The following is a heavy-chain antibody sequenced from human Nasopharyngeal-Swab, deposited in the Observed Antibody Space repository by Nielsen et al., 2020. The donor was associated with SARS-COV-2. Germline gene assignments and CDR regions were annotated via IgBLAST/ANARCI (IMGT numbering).Heavy chain of an antibody. CDR2: IYPGDSDT. CDR1: GYSFTTYW. D-gene: IGHD5-24*01. Sequence: KVSCKGSGYSFTTYWIGWVRQMPGKGLEWMGIIYPGDSDTRYSPSFPGQVTISADKSISTAYLQWSSLKASDTAMYYCARQALGRDGYINPDYWGQGTLVTVSS. CDR3: ARQALGRDGYINPDY. V-gene: IGHV5-51*01. J-gene: IGHJ4*02.